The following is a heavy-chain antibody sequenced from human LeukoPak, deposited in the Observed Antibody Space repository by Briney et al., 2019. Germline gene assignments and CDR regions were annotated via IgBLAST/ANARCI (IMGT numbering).Heavy chain of an antibody. CDR1: GFTFSSYA. CDR3: AKENYDILTGYPIDY. CDR2: ISGSGGST. V-gene: IGHV3-23*01. D-gene: IGHD3-9*01. J-gene: IGHJ4*02. Sequence: PGGSLRLSCAASGFTFSSYALSWVRQAPGKGLEWVSAISGSGGSTDYADSVKGRFTISRDNSKNALYLQMNSLRAEDTPVYYCAKENYDILTGYPIDYWGQGTLVTVSS.